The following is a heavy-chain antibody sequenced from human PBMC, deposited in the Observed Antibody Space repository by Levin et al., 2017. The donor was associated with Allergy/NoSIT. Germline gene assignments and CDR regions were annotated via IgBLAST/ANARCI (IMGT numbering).Heavy chain of an antibody. V-gene: IGHV4-59*01. J-gene: IGHJ3*02. CDR2: IYYSGST. CDR1: GGSISSYY. Sequence: PSETLSLTCTVSGGSISSYYWSWIRQPPGKGLEYIGYIYYSGSTNYNPSLKSRVTISVDTSKNQFSLKLSSVTAADTAVYYCARSGHSSSSWSAFDIWGQGTMVTVSS. D-gene: IGHD6-13*01. CDR3: ARSGHSSSSWSAFDI.